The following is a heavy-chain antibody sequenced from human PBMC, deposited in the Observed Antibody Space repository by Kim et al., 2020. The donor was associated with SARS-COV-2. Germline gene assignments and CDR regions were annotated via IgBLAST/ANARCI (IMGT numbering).Heavy chain of an antibody. J-gene: IGHJ4*02. CDR2: LIPIFGTA. V-gene: IGHV1-69*13. D-gene: IGHD3-10*01. Sequence: SVKVSCQASGGTFSSYAISWVRQAPGQELEWMGGLIPIFGTANYAQKFQGRVTITADESTSTAYMELSSLSSEDTAVYYCARVLWFGEPPDYWGQGTLVTVSA. CDR1: GGTFSSYA. CDR3: ARVLWFGEPPDY.